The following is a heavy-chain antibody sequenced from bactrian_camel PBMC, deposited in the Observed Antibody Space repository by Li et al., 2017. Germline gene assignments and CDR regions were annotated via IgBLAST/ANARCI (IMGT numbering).Heavy chain of an antibody. J-gene: IGHJ4*01. CDR3: AAHKFGCRGNVRRTTYDY. D-gene: IGHD3*01. V-gene: IGHV3S31*01. Sequence: QLVESGGGSVQAGGSLRLSCTHSGYISSRHCMGWFRQAPGKAREGIASIRRVGDEYYAGSVKGRFAISQDNAKNIIYLQMSSLTPDDTAMYYCAAHKFGCRGNVRRTTYDYWGQGTQVTVS. CDR2: IRRVGDE. CDR1: GYISSRHC.